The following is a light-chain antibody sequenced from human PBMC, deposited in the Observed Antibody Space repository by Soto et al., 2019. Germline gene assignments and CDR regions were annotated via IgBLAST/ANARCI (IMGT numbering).Light chain of an antibody. CDR3: QSYASSLSGHVV. Sequence: QSVLTQPPSVSGAPGQRVTISCTGSSSNIGAGYDVHWYQQLPGTAPKLLIYGNSNRPSGVPDRFSGSKSGPSASLAITGLQAEDEADYYCQSYASSLSGHVVFGGGTKLTVL. CDR1: SSNIGAGYD. V-gene: IGLV1-40*01. CDR2: GNS. J-gene: IGLJ2*01.